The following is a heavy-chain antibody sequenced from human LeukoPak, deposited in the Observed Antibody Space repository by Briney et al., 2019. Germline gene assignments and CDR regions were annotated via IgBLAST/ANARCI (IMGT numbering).Heavy chain of an antibody. V-gene: IGHV4-34*01. Sequence: SETLSLTCAVYGGSFSGYYWSWIRQPPGKGLEWIGEINHSGSTNYNPSLKSRVTISVDTSKNQFSLKLSSVTAADTAVYYCARTRDYDSSGYYYRHAFDIWGQGTMVTVSS. CDR1: GGSFSGYY. CDR3: ARTRDYDSSGYYYRHAFDI. CDR2: INHSGST. D-gene: IGHD3-22*01. J-gene: IGHJ3*02.